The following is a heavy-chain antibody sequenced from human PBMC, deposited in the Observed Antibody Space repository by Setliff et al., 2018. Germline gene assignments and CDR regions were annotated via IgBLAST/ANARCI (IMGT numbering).Heavy chain of an antibody. V-gene: IGHV1-8*02. CDR3: ARRVGSVGIQLPDY. J-gene: IGHJ4*01. D-gene: IGHD5-18*01. Sequence: GASVKVFCKASGYTFTSYDINWVRQATGQGLEWMGWMNPNSGNTGYAQKFQGRVTMTRNTSISTAYMELSSLRSEDTAVYYCARRVGSVGIQLPDYWGQGTLVTVSS. CDR1: GYTFTSYD. CDR2: MNPNSGNT.